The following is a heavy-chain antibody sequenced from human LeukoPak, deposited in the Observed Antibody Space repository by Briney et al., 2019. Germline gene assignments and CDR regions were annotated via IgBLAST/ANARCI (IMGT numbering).Heavy chain of an antibody. CDR1: GYGFTSHG. CDR2: ISVYKGYT. CDR3: ARGGRRMDV. V-gene: IGHV1-18*01. J-gene: IGHJ6*02. Sequence: ASVKVSCKASGYGFTSHGLSWVRQAPGQGLEWMGWISVYKGYTNYAEKFQGRVTMTTDTSTRTAYMELRSLRSDDTAVYYCARGGRRMDVWGQGTTVTVSS.